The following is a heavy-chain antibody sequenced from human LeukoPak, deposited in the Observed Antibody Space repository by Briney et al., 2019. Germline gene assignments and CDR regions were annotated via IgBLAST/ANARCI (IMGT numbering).Heavy chain of an antibody. D-gene: IGHD1-26*01. CDR1: GFTFSSYA. J-gene: IGHJ4*02. Sequence: GGSLRLSCAASGFTFSSYAMNWVRQAPGKGLEWVSSVSASAGSSNYADSVKGRFTISRDNSMNTLHLQMSNLRAEDTAVYYCVRAKFGGSYHLVGYWGQGTLVTVSS. V-gene: IGHV3-23*01. CDR2: VSASAGSS. CDR3: VRAKFGGSYHLVGY.